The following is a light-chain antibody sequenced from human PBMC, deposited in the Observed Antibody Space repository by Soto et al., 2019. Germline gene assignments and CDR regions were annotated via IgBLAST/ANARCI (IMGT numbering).Light chain of an antibody. CDR2: DVN. J-gene: IGLJ7*01. CDR1: TGAVTSGHY. CDR3: MLSYSGPSI. Sequence: QAVVTQEPSLTVSPGGTVTLTCGSSTGAVTSGHYPYWFQVKPGQAPRTLLYDVNNKHSWTPARFSGSILGGKAALTLSGXXXXXXXDXYCMLSYSGPSIFGRGTQL. V-gene: IGLV7-46*01.